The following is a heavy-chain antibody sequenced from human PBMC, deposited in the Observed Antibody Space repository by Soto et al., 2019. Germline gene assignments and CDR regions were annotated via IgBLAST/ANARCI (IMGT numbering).Heavy chain of an antibody. Sequence: TXSLTCTVSGGSVSSGSYYWSWIRQPPGKGLEWIGYIYYSGSTNYNPSLKSRVTISVDTSKNKFSLKLSSVTAADTAVYXXXXXXXXXXXYYGXXVXXXGTTVTVSS. CDR3: XXXXXXXXXYYGXXV. J-gene: IGHJ6*01. CDR2: IYYSGST. V-gene: IGHV4-61*01. CDR1: GGSVSSGSYY.